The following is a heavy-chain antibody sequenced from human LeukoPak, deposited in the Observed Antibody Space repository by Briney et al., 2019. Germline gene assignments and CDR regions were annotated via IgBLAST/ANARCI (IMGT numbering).Heavy chain of an antibody. CDR1: GYTLTGYY. D-gene: IGHD3-10*01. Sequence: ASVKVSCKASGYTLTGYYMHWVRRAPGQGLEWMGWINPNSGGTNYAQKFQGRVTMTRDTSISTAYMELSRLRSDDTAVYYCAREWGGYGSGSYYNEVGAFDIWGQGTMVTVSS. V-gene: IGHV1-2*02. CDR2: INPNSGGT. J-gene: IGHJ3*02. CDR3: AREWGGYGSGSYYNEVGAFDI.